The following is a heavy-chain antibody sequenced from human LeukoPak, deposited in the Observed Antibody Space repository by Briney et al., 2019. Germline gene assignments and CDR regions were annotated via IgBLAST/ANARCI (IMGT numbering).Heavy chain of an antibody. CDR1: GFTFSSSV. D-gene: IGHD1-26*01. V-gene: IGHV3-23*01. J-gene: IGHJ6*02. CDR2: ISDSDYNT. Sequence: GGSLRLSCAASGFTFSSSVMSWVRQPPGKGMERVSSISDSDYNTYHADSVKGRFTISRDSSKNTMYLQMNSPRAEDTAVYYCAKGAGSTWMDVWGQGTTVTVSS. CDR3: AKGAGSTWMDV.